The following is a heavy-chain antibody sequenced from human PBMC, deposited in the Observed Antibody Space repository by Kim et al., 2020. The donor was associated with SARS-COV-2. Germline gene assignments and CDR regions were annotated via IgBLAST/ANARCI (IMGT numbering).Heavy chain of an antibody. J-gene: IGHJ4*02. CDR3: ARGPRGYSYGPGDY. D-gene: IGHD5-18*01. CDR1: GFTFRSYS. Sequence: GGSLRLSCAASGFTFRSYSMNWVRQAPGKGLAWVSSISISRSYIYYADSVKGRFTIYRDNAKNSLYLQMNSLRAEDTALYYCARGPRGYSYGPGDYWGQGTLVTVSS. V-gene: IGHV3-21*01. CDR2: ISISRSYI.